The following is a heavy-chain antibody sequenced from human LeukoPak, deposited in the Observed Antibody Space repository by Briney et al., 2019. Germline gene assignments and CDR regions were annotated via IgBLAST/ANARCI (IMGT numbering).Heavy chain of an antibody. CDR3: ARSSVVVTAPYYYMDV. CDR1: GFTVSSNF. D-gene: IGHD2-21*02. V-gene: IGHV3-66*01. CDR2: IYSGGRT. Sequence: GGSLRLSCAASGFTVSSNFMSWVRQAPGKGLEWVSVIYSGGRTNYADSVKGRFTISRDNAKNSLYLQMNSLRAEDTAVYYCARSSVVVTAPYYYMDVWGKGTTVTISS. J-gene: IGHJ6*03.